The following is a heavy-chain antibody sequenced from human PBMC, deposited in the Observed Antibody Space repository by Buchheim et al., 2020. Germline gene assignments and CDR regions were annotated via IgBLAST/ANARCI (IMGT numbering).Heavy chain of an antibody. D-gene: IGHD2-21*02. V-gene: IGHV3-30*18. CDR3: AKDRCRRGDCYLDY. CDR1: GFTFSAFG. CDR2: ISSDGSEK. Sequence: QVQLVESGGGVVRPGGSLRLSCAASGFTFSAFGIHWVRQAPGKGLEWVAVISSDGSEKYYVDSVKGRFSISRDNSKKTQYLQINSLRPEDTAVYYCAKDRCRRGDCYLDYWGQGTL. J-gene: IGHJ4*02.